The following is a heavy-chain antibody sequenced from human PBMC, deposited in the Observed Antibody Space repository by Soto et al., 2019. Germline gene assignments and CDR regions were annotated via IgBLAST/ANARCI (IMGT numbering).Heavy chain of an antibody. D-gene: IGHD2-15*01. CDR2: MNPDNGDT. CDR1: GYPFSAFD. V-gene: IGHV1-8*01. CDR3: VRQPRGVATPGDDY. Sequence: GASVKVSCKASGYPFSAFDINWVRQAAGQGFEWLGYMNPDNGDTAFTQRLQGRITMTRTTSVRTAYMELSRLTSDDTAVYYCVRQPRGVATPGDDYWGQGTLVTVSS. J-gene: IGHJ4*02.